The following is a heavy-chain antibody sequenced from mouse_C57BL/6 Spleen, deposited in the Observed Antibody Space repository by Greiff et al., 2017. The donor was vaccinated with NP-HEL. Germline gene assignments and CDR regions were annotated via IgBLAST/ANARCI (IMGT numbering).Heavy chain of an antibody. CDR1: GYTFTSYG. CDR3: AKGAVITTVVASWFAY. J-gene: IGHJ3*01. D-gene: IGHD1-1*01. CDR2: IYPRSGNT. V-gene: IGHV1-81*01. Sequence: QVQLQQSGAELARPGASVKLSCKASGYTFTSYGISWVKQRPGQGLEWIGEIYPRSGNTYYNEKFKGKATLTADKSSSTAYMELRSLTSEDSAVYFCAKGAVITTVVASWFAYWGQGTLVTVSA.